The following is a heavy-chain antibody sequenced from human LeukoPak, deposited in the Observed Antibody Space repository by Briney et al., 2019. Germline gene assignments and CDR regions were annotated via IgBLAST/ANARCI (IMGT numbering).Heavy chain of an antibody. CDR2: IRSKANSYAT. CDR1: GFTFSGSA. V-gene: IGHV3-73*01. J-gene: IGHJ4*02. CDR3: ARGATAMAYFDC. Sequence: PGGSLRLSCAASGFTFSGSAMHWVRQASGKGLEWVGRIRSKANSYATAYAASVKGRFTISRDNAKNSLYLQMNSLRDEDTAVYYCARGATAMAYFDCWGQGTLVTVSS. D-gene: IGHD5-18*01.